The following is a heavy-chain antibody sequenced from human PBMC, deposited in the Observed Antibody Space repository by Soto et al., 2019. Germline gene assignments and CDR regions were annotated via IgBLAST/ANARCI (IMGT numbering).Heavy chain of an antibody. J-gene: IGHJ6*02. CDR2: ISSRSYTI. CDR1: GFTFSTYS. D-gene: IGHD6-6*01. CDR3: ARGGSSSDNGMDV. Sequence: EVQLVESGGGLVQPGGSLRLSCAASGFTFSTYSMNWVRQAPGKGVEWVSYISSRSYTIYYVDSVKGRFTISRDNAKNALYLQMNSLRDEDTAVYYCARGGSSSDNGMDVWGQGTTVTVSS. V-gene: IGHV3-48*02.